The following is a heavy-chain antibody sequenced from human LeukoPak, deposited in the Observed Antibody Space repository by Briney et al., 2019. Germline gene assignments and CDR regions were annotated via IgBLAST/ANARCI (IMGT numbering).Heavy chain of an antibody. V-gene: IGHV4-34*01. CDR1: GGSFSGYY. CDR3: AREPRSESFDY. CDR2: INHSGST. Sequence: SETLSLTCAVYGGSFSGYYWSWIRQPPGKGLEWIGEINHSGSTNYNPSLKSRVTISVDTSKNQFSLKLSSVTAADTAVYYCAREPRSESFDYWGQGTLVTVSS. J-gene: IGHJ4*02.